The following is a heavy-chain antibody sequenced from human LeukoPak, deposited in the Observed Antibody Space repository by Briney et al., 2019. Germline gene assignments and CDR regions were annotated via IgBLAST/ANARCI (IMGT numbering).Heavy chain of an antibody. CDR2: ISGSGGST. J-gene: IGHJ4*02. CDR3: AKERLGYCSSTSCPVDY. D-gene: IGHD2-2*01. V-gene: IGHV3-23*01. Sequence: GGSLRLSCAASGFTSSSYAMSWVRQAPGRGLEWVSAISGSGGSTYYADSVKGRFTISRDNSKNTLYLQMNSLRAEDTAVYYCAKERLGYCSSTSCPVDYWGQGTLVTISS. CDR1: GFTSSSYA.